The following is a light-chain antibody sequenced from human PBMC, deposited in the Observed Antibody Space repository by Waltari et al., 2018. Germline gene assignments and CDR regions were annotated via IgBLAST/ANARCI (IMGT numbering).Light chain of an antibody. J-gene: IGLJ1*01. V-gene: IGLV2-8*01. CDR3: SSYAGSNIV. CDR2: EVS. Sequence: QSALTQPPSASGSPGQSVPISCTGTSSDVGGYNYVSWYQQHPGKAPKVMIYEVSKRPSGVPDRFSGSKSGNTASLTVSGLQTEDEADYYCSSYAGSNIVFGTGTKVTVL. CDR1: SSDVGGYNY.